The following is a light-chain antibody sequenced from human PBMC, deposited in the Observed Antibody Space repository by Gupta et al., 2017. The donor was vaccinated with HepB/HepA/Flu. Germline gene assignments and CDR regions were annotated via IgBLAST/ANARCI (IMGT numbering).Light chain of an antibody. CDR2: GKN. J-gene: IGLJ2*01. CDR1: SLRSYY. V-gene: IGLV3-19*01. CDR3: TSRDSSGTHVV. Sequence: SSELTPDPAVSVAFGQTVSITGHGDSLRSYYASWYQQKPGPAPVLVIYGKNNRPSGIPDRFSGSSSGTAASLTISGAQAEDEADYYCTSRDSSGTHVVFGGGTKLTVL.